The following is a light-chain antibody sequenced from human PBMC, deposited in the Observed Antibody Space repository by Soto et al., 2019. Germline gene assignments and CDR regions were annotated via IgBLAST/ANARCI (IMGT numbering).Light chain of an antibody. V-gene: IGKV3D-15*01. CDR3: QQLNSYPIT. CDR2: GAS. J-gene: IGKJ5*01. CDR1: QSVSSN. Sequence: EIVLTQSRATLSVSPGESATLSCRASQSVSSNLAWYQQKPGRAPRLLIYGASSRATGIPDRFSGSGSGTDFTLTISRLEPEDFATYYCQQLNSYPITFGQGTRLEIK.